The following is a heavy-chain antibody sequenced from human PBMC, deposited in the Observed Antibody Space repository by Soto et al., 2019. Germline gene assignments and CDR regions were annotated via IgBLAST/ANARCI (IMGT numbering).Heavy chain of an antibody. D-gene: IGHD6-13*01. CDR3: ATVPWTAAAS. J-gene: IGHJ5*02. CDR2: IKPDGSEQ. Sequence: GGSLRLSCAASGFTFSSNWMNWVRQAPGKGLEWVATIKPDGSEQDYVESVKGRFTISRDNAKNSVHLQMNSLRAEDTAVYYCATVPWTAAASWGQGALVTVSS. CDR1: GFTFSSNW. V-gene: IGHV3-7*01.